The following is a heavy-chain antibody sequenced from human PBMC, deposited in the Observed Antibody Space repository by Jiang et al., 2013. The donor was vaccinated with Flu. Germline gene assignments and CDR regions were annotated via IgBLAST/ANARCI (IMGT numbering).Heavy chain of an antibody. Sequence: GSGLVKPSETLSLTCTVSGGSISSSSYYWGWIRQPPGKGLEWIGSIHYSGSTYYNPSLKSRVTISVDTSKNQFSLKLSSVTAADTAVYYCARRFAGTQLWFVGVMDVWGQGTTVTVSS. CDR1: GGSISSSSYY. D-gene: IGHD5-18*01. J-gene: IGHJ6*02. CDR2: IHYSGST. CDR3: ARRFAGTQLWFVGVMDV. V-gene: IGHV4-39*01.